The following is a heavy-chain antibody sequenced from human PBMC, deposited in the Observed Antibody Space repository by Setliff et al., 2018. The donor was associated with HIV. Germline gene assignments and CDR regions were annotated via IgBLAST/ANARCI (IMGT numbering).Heavy chain of an antibody. J-gene: IGHJ5*01. CDR2: IYYRGST. CDR3: ARDFEASYCGGDCYSGWFDS. Sequence: SETLSLTCTVSGGSIRSHYWNWIRQSPGKGLEWIGYIYYRGSTNYNPSLKSRVIISVDMSKNQFSLKLTSVTAADTAVYYCARDFEASYCGGDCYSGWFDSWGQGILVTVSS. V-gene: IGHV4-59*11. D-gene: IGHD2-21*01. CDR1: GGSIRSHY.